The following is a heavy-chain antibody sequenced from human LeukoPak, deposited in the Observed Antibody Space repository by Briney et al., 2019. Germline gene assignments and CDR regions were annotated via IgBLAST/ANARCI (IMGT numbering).Heavy chain of an antibody. CDR2: ISAYNGNT. J-gene: IGHJ6*03. CDR1: GYTFNSYG. Sequence: ASVKVSCKASGYTFNSYGISWVRQAPGQGLEWMGWISAYNGNTNYAQRLQGRVTMTTDTSTSTAYMELRSLRSDDAAIYYCARDQAGYYNDYYMDIWGKGTTVTVSS. V-gene: IGHV1-18*01. CDR3: ARDQAGYYNDYYMDI. D-gene: IGHD3-10*01.